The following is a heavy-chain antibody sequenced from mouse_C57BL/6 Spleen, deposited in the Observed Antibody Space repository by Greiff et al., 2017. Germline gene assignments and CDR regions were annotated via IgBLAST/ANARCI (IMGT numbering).Heavy chain of an antibody. CDR2: INPYNGGT. CDR3: ARSELTGNFDY. J-gene: IGHJ2*01. V-gene: IGHV1-19*01. CDR1: GYTFTDYY. Sequence: VQLQQSGPVLVKPGASVKMSCKASGYTFTDYYMNWVKQSHGKSLEWIGVINPYNGGTSYNQKFKGKATLTVDKSSSTAYMELNSLTSEDSAVYYCARSELTGNFDYWGKGTTLTVSS. D-gene: IGHD2-13*01.